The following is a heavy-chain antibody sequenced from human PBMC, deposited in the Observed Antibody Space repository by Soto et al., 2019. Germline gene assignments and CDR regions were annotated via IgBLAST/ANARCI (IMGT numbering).Heavy chain of an antibody. V-gene: IGHV1-18*01. Sequence: QVQLVQSGAEVKKPGASVKVSCKASGYTFTSYGISWVRQAPGQGLEWMGWISAYNGNTNYAQKLQGRVTMXXDXSXXTAYMELRSLRSDDTAVYYCARLAVDSGYDSVFDYWGQGTLVTVSS. J-gene: IGHJ4*02. D-gene: IGHD5-12*01. CDR2: ISAYNGNT. CDR3: ARLAVDSGYDSVFDY. CDR1: GYTFTSYG.